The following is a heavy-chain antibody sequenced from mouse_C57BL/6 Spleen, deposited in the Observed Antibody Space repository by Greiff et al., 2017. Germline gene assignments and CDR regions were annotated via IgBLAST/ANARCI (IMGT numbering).Heavy chain of an antibody. Sequence: VQLQQPGAELVMPGASVKLSCKASGYTFTSYWMHWVKQRPGQGLEWIGEIDPSDSYTNYNQKFKGKSTLTVDKSSSTAYMQLSSLTSEDSAVYDCARSDGSRYGDFEVGGRGTTVTVAA. CDR1: GYTFTSYW. V-gene: IGHV1-69*01. CDR3: ARSDGSRYGDFEV. J-gene: IGHJ1*03. CDR2: IDPSDSYT. D-gene: IGHD1-1*01.